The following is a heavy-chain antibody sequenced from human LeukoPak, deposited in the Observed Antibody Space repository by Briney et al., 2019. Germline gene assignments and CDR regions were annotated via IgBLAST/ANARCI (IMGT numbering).Heavy chain of an antibody. Sequence: SETLSLTCTVSGGSLSGFYWTWVRQPAGKGLEWIGRIYNSGSTNLNPSLKSRVTMSEDTSKNQFSLRLTSVTAADTAVYYCAKQTGVVGATFAGFDLWGRGTLVTVSS. J-gene: IGHJ2*01. CDR2: IYNSGST. D-gene: IGHD1-26*01. CDR3: AKQTGVVGATFAGFDL. CDR1: GGSLSGFY. V-gene: IGHV4-4*07.